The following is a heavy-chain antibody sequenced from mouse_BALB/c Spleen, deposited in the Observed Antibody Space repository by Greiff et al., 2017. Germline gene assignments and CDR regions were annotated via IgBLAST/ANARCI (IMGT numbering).Heavy chain of an antibody. CDR3: TRGYYGTHYYAMDY. J-gene: IGHJ4*01. CDR2: IYPGSGST. Sequence: LQQPGSELVRPGASVKLSCKASGYTFTSYWMHWVKQRHGQGLEWIGNIYPGSGSTNYDEKFKSKGTLTVDTSSSTAYMHLSSLTSEDSAVYYCTRGYYGTHYYAMDYWGQGTSVTVSS. V-gene: IGHV1S22*01. CDR1: GYTFTSYW. D-gene: IGHD1-1*01.